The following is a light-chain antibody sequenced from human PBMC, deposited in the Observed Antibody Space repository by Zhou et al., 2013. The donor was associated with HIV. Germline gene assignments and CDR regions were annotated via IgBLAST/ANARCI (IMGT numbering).Light chain of an antibody. CDR3: QQRSNWPPWT. CDR2: GAS. CDR1: QSVSNY. J-gene: IGKJ1*01. Sequence: EIVLTQSPATLSLSPGERANLSCRASQSVSNYIAWYQQKPGQAPRLLISGASFRATGIPARFSGSGSGTDFTLTISSLEPEDFAVYYCQQRSNWPPWTFGQGTKVEIK. V-gene: IGKV3-11*01.